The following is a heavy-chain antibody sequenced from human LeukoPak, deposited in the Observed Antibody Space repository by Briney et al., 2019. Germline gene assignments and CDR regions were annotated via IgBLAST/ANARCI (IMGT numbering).Heavy chain of an antibody. J-gene: IGHJ4*02. V-gene: IGHV3-23*01. D-gene: IGHD2-21*01. CDR3: ARGGGALDY. Sequence: GGTLRLSCAASGFTFSSYGMSWVRQAPGKGLEWVSAISGSGGSTYYADSVKGRFTISRDNSKNTLYLQMNSLRAEDTAVYYCARGGGALDYWGQGTLVTVSS. CDR2: ISGSGGST. CDR1: GFTFSSYG.